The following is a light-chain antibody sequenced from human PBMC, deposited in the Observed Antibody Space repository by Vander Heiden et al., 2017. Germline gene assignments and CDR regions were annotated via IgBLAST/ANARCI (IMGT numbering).Light chain of an antibody. CDR2: DDS. Sequence: SYVLTQPPSVSVAPGKPARITCGGHNVGSRSVHWYQQKPGQAPGLVVEDDSARPSGIPERFSGSNSGNTATLTISRVEAGDEADYYCQVWDSSSDHWVFGGGTKLTVL. V-gene: IGLV3-21*03. CDR1: NVGSRS. J-gene: IGLJ3*02. CDR3: QVWDSSSDHWV.